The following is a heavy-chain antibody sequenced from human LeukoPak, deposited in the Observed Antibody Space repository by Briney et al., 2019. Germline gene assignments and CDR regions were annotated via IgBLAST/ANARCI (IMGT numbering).Heavy chain of an antibody. J-gene: IGHJ4*02. CDR1: AFTVGSYG. D-gene: IGHD6-13*01. V-gene: IGHV3-30*02. CDR3: AKDGSLYGSSWYPDY. Sequence: GPSLTPSRAASAFTVGSYGMHWVRQAPGKGLGWVAFIRQEANTKYYPDSVKGPFTISRDNSKTPLYLQMNSRRAEDTALYHCAKDGSLYGSSWYPDYWGQGTLVTVSS. CDR2: IRQEANTK.